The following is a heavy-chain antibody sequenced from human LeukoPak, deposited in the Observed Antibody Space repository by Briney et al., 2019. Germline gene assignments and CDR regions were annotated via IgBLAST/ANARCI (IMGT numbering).Heavy chain of an antibody. CDR1: GGSIGSGNFY. V-gene: IGHV4-39*07. CDR2: INHSGST. Sequence: SETLSLTCTVSGGSIGSGNFYWSWIRQPPGKGLEWIGEINHSGSTNYNPSLKSRVTISVDTSKNQFSLKLSSVTAADTAVYYCAREKGRRVVPAAIPVPNVRSYMDVWGKGTTVTVSS. J-gene: IGHJ6*03. D-gene: IGHD2-2*02. CDR3: AREKGRRVVPAAIPVPNVRSYMDV.